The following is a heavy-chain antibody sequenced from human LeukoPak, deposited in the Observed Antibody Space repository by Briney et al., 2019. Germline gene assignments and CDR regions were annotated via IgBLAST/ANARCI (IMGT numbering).Heavy chain of an antibody. CDR2: ILGSGGTT. Sequence: GGSLRLSCAASGFTFSAYALNWVRQTPEKGLEWVSAILGSGGTTYYADSVKGRFTITRDTPKNTLYLQMNSLRVEDTAVYYCASWPVGWYGEDSWGQGTLVTVSS. V-gene: IGHV3-23*01. CDR3: ASWPVGWYGEDS. D-gene: IGHD6-19*01. CDR1: GFTFSAYA. J-gene: IGHJ4*02.